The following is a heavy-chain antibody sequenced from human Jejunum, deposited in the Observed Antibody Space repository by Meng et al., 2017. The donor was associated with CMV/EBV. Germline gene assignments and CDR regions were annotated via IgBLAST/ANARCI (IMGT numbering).Heavy chain of an antibody. Sequence: CQASGFPFTDYGFTWVRQAPGQGLGWMGWVSASNLNTNYAQKFQGRLTMTTDTSTTTAYMELRSLRSDDTAVYFCTRDPFDYWFDPWGQGTLVTVSS. V-gene: IGHV1-18*01. CDR2: VSASNLNT. J-gene: IGHJ5*02. CDR3: TRDPFDYWFDP. CDR1: GFPFTDYG.